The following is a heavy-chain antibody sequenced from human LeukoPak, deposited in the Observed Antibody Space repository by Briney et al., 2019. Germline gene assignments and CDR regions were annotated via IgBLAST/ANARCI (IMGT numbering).Heavy chain of an antibody. V-gene: IGHV3-48*03. CDR1: GFTFSSYA. CDR2: ISSSGSTI. Sequence: GGSLRLSCAGSGFTFSSYAMNWVRQAPGKGLEWVSCISSSGSTIYYADSVKGRFTISRDNARNSLYLETNSLRAEDTAVYYCARGRDSLDSWGQGTLVTVSS. D-gene: IGHD2-21*01. CDR3: ARGRDSLDS. J-gene: IGHJ4*02.